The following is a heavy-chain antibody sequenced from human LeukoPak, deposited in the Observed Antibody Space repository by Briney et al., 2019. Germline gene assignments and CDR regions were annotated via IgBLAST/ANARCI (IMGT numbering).Heavy chain of an antibody. Sequence: SETLSLTCTVSGYSISSGYYWGWIRQPPGKGLEWIANIYHSGSTYYNPSLKSRVTISVDTSKNQFSLKLSSVTAADTAVYYCARDHGIAVAGTDYWGQGTLVTVSS. CDR1: GYSISSGYY. V-gene: IGHV4-38-2*02. CDR2: IYHSGST. CDR3: ARDHGIAVAGTDY. J-gene: IGHJ4*02. D-gene: IGHD6-19*01.